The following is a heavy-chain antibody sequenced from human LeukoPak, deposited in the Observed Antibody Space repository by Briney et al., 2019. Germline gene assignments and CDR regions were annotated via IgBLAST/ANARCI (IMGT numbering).Heavy chain of an antibody. V-gene: IGHV1-46*01. CDR3: ARAGYKGAMANYYYYYYMDV. CDR2: INPSGGST. CDR1: GYTFTSYY. D-gene: IGHD1-26*01. Sequence: ASVKVSCKASGYTFTSYYMHWVRQAPGQGLEWMGIINPSGGSTSYAQKFQGRVTMTRDTSTSTVYMELSSLRSEDTAVYYCARAGYKGAMANYYYYYYMDVWGKGTTVTISS. J-gene: IGHJ6*03.